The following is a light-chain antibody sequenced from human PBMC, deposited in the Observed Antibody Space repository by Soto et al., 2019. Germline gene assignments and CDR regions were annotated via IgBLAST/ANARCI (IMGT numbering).Light chain of an antibody. V-gene: IGLV1-40*01. CDR1: SSNIGADFG. CDR3: QSYDRSLSGWV. J-gene: IGLJ3*02. CDR2: VNT. Sequence: QSVLTQPPSVSGAPGQTITISCTGSSSNIGADFGVHWYQQLPGAAPKLVIFVNTNRPSGVPDRFSVSKSGTSASLAITGLQAEDEADYYCQSYDRSLSGWVFGTGTKLTVL.